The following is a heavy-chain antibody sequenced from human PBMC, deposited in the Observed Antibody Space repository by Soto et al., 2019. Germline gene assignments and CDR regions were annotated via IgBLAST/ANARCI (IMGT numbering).Heavy chain of an antibody. D-gene: IGHD1-1*01. V-gene: IGHV3-23*01. CDR2: ILVGGST. J-gene: IGHJ3*02. CDR1: VFIFSRYD. Sequence: GWSLRLCCGVSVFIFSRYDMSWGRQAPGKGLEWVSTILVGGSTHYEDSVKGRFTISRDTSKNTVYLQMNSLTAGDTAFYYCAKATATSGGAFEIYGQGTMVTFSS. CDR3: AKATATSGGAFEI.